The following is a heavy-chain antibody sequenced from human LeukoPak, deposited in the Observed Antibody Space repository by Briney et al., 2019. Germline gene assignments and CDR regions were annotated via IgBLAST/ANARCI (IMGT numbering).Heavy chain of an antibody. V-gene: IGHV4-34*01. D-gene: IGHD1-20*01. CDR3: ARITRSSLGYAFDI. J-gene: IGHJ3*02. CDR1: GGSFSGYY. Sequence: SETLSLTCAVYGGSFSGYYWSWIRQPPGKGLEWIGEINHSGSTNYNPSLKSRVTISVDTSKNQFSLKLSSVTAADTAVYCCARITRSSLGYAFDIWGQGTMVTVSS. CDR2: INHSGST.